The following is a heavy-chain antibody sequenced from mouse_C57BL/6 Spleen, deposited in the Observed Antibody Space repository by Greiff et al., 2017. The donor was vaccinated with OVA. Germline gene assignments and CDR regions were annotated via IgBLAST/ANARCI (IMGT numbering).Heavy chain of an antibody. CDR1: GYSITSGYY. J-gene: IGHJ2*01. Sequence: DVQLVESGPGLVKPSQSLSLTCSVTGYSITSGYYWNWIRQFPGNKLEWMGYISYDGSNNYNPSLKNRISITRDTSKNQFFLKLNSVTTEDTATYYCARGDDRYYFDYWGQGTTLTVSS. CDR3: ARGDDRYYFDY. V-gene: IGHV3-6*01. CDR2: ISYDGSN. D-gene: IGHD2-12*01.